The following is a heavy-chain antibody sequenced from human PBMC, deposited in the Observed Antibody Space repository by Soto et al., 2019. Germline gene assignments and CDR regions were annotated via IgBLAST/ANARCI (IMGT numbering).Heavy chain of an antibody. V-gene: IGHV4-30-2*01. Sequence: QLQLQESGSGLVRPSQTLSLTCAVSGGSICSGGYSWNWIRQPPGKGLEWIGYIYHSGSTLYNPSLKSRVTISVDKSKNQFPLKLTSVTAADTAVYYCSRDQLEGNWFDPWGQGTMVTVSS. CDR3: SRDQLEGNWFDP. D-gene: IGHD1-1*01. CDR1: GGSICSGGYS. CDR2: IYHSGST. J-gene: IGHJ5*02.